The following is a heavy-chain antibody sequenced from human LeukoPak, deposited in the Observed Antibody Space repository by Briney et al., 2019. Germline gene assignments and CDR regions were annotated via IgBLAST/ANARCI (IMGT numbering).Heavy chain of an antibody. D-gene: IGHD1-26*01. CDR1: GFSITTYY. Sequence: SETLSLTCTVSGFSITTYYWSWIRQSPGNGLEWIGLIHSSGSTTYNPSLKSRVTISVDTSKNQFSLHLSSVTAADTAVYYCARDIRKVGDSHYFDYWGQGTLITVTS. CDR2: IHSSGST. CDR3: ARDIRKVGDSHYFDY. V-gene: IGHV4-59*01. J-gene: IGHJ4*02.